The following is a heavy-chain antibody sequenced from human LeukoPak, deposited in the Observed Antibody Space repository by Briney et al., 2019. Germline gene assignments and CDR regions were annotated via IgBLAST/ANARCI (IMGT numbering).Heavy chain of an antibody. D-gene: IGHD2-15*01. CDR1: GGSISSGSYY. CDR3: ATLHCSGGSCDDY. V-gene: IGHV4-61*02. Sequence: SETLSLTCTVSGGSISSGSYYWSWIRQPAGKGLEWIGRIYTSGSTNYNPSLKSRVTISVDTSKNQFSLKLSSVTAADTAVYYCATLHCSGGSCDDYWGQGTLVTVSS. J-gene: IGHJ4*02. CDR2: IYTSGST.